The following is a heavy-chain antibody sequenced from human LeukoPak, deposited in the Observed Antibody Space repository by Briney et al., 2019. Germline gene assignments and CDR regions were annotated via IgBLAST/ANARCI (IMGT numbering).Heavy chain of an antibody. J-gene: IGHJ4*02. Sequence: GRSLRLSCAASGFTFSSYAMHWVRQAPGKGLEWVAVISYDGSNKYYADSMKGRFTISRDNSKNTLYLQMNSLRAEDTAVYYCARPPPRIAAAGTDFDYWGQGTLVTVSS. V-gene: IGHV3-30*01. CDR1: GFTFSSYA. D-gene: IGHD6-13*01. CDR2: ISYDGSNK. CDR3: ARPPPRIAAAGTDFDY.